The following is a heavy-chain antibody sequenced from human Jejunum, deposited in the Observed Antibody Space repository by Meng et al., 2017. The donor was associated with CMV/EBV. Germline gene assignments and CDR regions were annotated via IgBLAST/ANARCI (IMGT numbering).Heavy chain of an antibody. J-gene: IGHJ4*02. D-gene: IGHD2/OR15-2a*01. Sequence: GFTFDDYAMHWVRQPPGKGLEWVSRIHWKSGKMAYADSVKGRFTISRDNAKNSLYLQMDSLRTEDTALYYCAKDGRSNSDYPYFDYWGQGTLVTVSS. CDR2: IHWKSGKM. CDR1: GFTFDDYA. V-gene: IGHV3-9*01. CDR3: AKDGRSNSDYPYFDY.